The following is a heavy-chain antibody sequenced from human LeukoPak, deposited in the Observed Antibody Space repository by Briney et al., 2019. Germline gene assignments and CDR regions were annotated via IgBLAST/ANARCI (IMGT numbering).Heavy chain of an antibody. CDR3: ARGLGRGSPPRLWAKNWFDP. CDR2: INHSGST. D-gene: IGHD2-15*01. CDR1: GGSFSGYY. J-gene: IGHJ5*02. Sequence: PSETLSLTCAVYGGSFSGYYWSWIRQPPGKGLEWIGEINHSGSTNYNPSLKSRVTISVDTSKNQFSLKLSSATAADTAVYYCARGLGRGSPPRLWAKNWFDPWGQGTLVTVSS. V-gene: IGHV4-34*01.